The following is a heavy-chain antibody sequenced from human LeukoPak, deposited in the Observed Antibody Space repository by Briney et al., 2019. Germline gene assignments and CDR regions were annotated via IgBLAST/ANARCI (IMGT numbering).Heavy chain of an antibody. D-gene: IGHD3-22*01. CDR3: ARGYDSSGYHDAFDI. CDR2: INHSGST. Sequence: PSETLSLTCTVSGYSISSGYYWSWIRQPPGKGLEWIGEINHSGSTNYNPSLKSRVTISVDTSKNQFSLKLSSVTAADTAVYYCARGYDSSGYHDAFDIWGQGTMVTVSS. J-gene: IGHJ3*02. V-gene: IGHV4-38-2*02. CDR1: GYSISSGYY.